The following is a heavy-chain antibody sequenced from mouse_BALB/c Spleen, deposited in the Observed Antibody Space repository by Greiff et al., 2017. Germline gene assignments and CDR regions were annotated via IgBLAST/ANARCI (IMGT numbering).Heavy chain of an antibody. V-gene: IGHV3-2*02. CDR1: GYSITSDYA. Sequence: EVQLVESGPGLVKPSQSLSLTCTVTGYSITSDYAWNWIRQFPGNKLEWMGYISYSGSTSYNPSLKSRISITRDTSKNQFFLQLNSVTTEDTATYDCARWQHRGYFDYWGQGTTLTVSS. CDR3: ARWQHRGYFDY. D-gene: IGHD3-1*01. CDR2: ISYSGST. J-gene: IGHJ2*01.